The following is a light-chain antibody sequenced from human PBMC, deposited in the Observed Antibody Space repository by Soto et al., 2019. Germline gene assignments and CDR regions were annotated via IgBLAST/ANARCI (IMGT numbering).Light chain of an antibody. Sequence: DIQMTQSPSSLSASVGDRVTITFRSSQNISSYLNWYQQKPGKAPNLLIYAASSLQSGVPSRFSGSGSATDFTLTISSLQPEDFATYYCQQSYSTLWTFGQGTKVDIK. CDR2: AAS. J-gene: IGKJ1*01. CDR1: QNISSY. V-gene: IGKV1-39*01. CDR3: QQSYSTLWT.